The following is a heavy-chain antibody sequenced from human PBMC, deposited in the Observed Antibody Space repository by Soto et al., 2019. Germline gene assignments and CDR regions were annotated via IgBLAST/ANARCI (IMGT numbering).Heavy chain of an antibody. CDR1: GYIFTSYG. J-gene: IGHJ6*02. V-gene: IGHV1-18*01. D-gene: IGHD2-8*01. CDR3: AMVDAYVTPSPQDV. CDR2: INTYNGKT. Sequence: QVQLVQSGAEVRNPGASVKVSCKTSGYIFTSYGIAWARQAPGQGLEWMGWINTYNGKTNYAQNLQGRVTLSTDTSTSTAYMELRSLRSNDTAIYYCAMVDAYVTPSPQDVWGQGTTVTVSS.